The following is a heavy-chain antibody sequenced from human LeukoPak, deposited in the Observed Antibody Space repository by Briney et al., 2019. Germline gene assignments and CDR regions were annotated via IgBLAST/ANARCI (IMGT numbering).Heavy chain of an antibody. D-gene: IGHD3-3*01. J-gene: IGHJ4*02. CDR3: AKIPEDFWSGYYVDY. CDR2: ISGSGGST. V-gene: IGHV3-23*01. Sequence: GGSLRLSCAASGFTFSSYAMSWVRQAPGKGLEWVSAISGSGGSTYYADSVKGRFTISRDNSKNTLYLQMNSLRAEDTAVYYCAKIPEDFWSGYYVDYWGQGTLVTVSS. CDR1: GFTFSSYA.